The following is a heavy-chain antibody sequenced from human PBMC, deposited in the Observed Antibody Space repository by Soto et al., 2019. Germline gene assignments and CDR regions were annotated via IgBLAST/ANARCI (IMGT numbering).Heavy chain of an antibody. CDR1: GGSIRSYY. Sequence: QVQLQESGPGLVKPSETLSLTCTVSGGSIRSYYWSWIRQPAGNSLEWIGRLYTSGSTNYNPALKSRVTMSVDTSKNQFSLNLSSVTAADTAVYYCAREGASGFGMDVWGQGTTVTVSS. V-gene: IGHV4-4*07. D-gene: IGHD1-26*01. CDR2: LYTSGST. CDR3: AREGASGFGMDV. J-gene: IGHJ6*02.